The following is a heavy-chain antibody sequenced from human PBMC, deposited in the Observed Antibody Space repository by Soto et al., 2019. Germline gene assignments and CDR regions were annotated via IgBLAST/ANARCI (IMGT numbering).Heavy chain of an antibody. Sequence: SETLALTCTVSGGAISHYYWGWIRPPPGKGLEWIGCISNVGSTNYNPSLKTRVTISVDTSKNQVSLKLTSVTAADTAVYYCARDAGYHHTGSFDIWGQGTMVTRSS. J-gene: IGHJ3*02. CDR2: ISNVGST. V-gene: IGHV4-59*01. D-gene: IGHD2-2*01. CDR3: ARDAGYHHTGSFDI. CDR1: GGAISHYY.